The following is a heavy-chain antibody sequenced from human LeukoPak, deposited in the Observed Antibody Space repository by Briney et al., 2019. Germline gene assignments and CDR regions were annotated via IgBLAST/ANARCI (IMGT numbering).Heavy chain of an antibody. Sequence: GSSVKVSCKASGGTFSSYTISWVRQAPGQGLESMGRIIPILGIANYAQKIQGRVTITADKSTSTAYMELSSLRSEDTAVYYCATGANIAAAGTGLGYWGQGTLVTVSS. J-gene: IGHJ4*02. CDR1: GGTFSSYT. D-gene: IGHD6-13*01. V-gene: IGHV1-69*02. CDR2: IIPILGIA. CDR3: ATGANIAAAGTGLGY.